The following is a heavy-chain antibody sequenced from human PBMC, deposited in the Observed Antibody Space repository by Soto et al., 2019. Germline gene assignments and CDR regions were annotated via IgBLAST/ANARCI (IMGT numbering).Heavy chain of an antibody. Sequence: GGSLRLSCAASGFTFSSYAMHWVRQAPGKGLEWVAVISYDGSNKYYADPVKGRFTISRDNSKNTLYLQMNSLRAEDTAVYYCARATGPLYYYDSSGSLVDYWGQGTLVTVSS. CDR1: GFTFSSYA. D-gene: IGHD3-22*01. V-gene: IGHV3-30-3*01. J-gene: IGHJ4*02. CDR2: ISYDGSNK. CDR3: ARATGPLYYYDSSGSLVDY.